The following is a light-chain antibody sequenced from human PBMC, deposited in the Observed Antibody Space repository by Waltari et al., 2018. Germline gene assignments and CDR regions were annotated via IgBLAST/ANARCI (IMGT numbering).Light chain of an antibody. V-gene: IGKV4-1*01. CDR1: LLYRTNKKNY. CDR3: QQYYSRRT. J-gene: IGKJ1*01. CDR2: WAY. Sequence: LLYRTNKKNYLAGCQQKRGHPPKLLIYWAYTRHAGVPDRFSGGGSATDFSLAISSLQAEDVAVYYCQQYYSRRTFGQGTKVEIK.